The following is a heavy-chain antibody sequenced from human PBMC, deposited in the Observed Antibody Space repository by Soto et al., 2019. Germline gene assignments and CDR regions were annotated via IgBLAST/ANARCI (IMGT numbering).Heavy chain of an antibody. D-gene: IGHD4-4*01. CDR1: GGSISSYY. Sequence: SETLSLTCTVSGGSISSYYWSWIRQPPGKGLEWIGYIYYSGSTNYSPSLKSRVTISVDTSKNQFSLKLSSVTAADTAVYYCARGTADYSNYFDYWGQGTLVTVSS. V-gene: IGHV4-59*01. J-gene: IGHJ4*02. CDR2: IYYSGST. CDR3: ARGTADYSNYFDY.